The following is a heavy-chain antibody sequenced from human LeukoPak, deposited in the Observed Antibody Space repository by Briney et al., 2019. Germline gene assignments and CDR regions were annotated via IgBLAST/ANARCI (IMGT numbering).Heavy chain of an antibody. D-gene: IGHD4-17*01. CDR2: IYYSGST. V-gene: IGHV4-39*01. CDR3: ARLYYGDAPVY. Sequence: KASETLSLTCTVSGGSISSSSYSWGWIRQPPGKGLEWIGSIYYSGSTYYNPSLKSRVTISVDTSKNQFSLKLSSVTAADTAVYYCARLYYGDAPVYWGQGTLVTVSS. J-gene: IGHJ4*02. CDR1: GGSISSSSYS.